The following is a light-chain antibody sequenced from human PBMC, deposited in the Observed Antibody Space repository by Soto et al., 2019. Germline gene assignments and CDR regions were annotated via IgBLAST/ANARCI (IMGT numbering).Light chain of an antibody. CDR1: SSNIGAGYD. V-gene: IGLV1-40*01. CDR3: QSYDNILSAVV. J-gene: IGLJ2*01. CDR2: GDN. Sequence: QSVLTQPPSVSGAPGQRVTISCTGSSSNIGAGYDVHWYQQFPGTAPKLLIYGDNNRPSGVPDRFSVSRSGTSASLAIAGLQAEDEGDYYCQSYDNILSAVVFGGGTKVTVL.